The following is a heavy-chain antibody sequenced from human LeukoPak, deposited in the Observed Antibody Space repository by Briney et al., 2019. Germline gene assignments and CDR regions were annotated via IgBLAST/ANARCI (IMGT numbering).Heavy chain of an antibody. V-gene: IGHV1-46*01. CDR2: STPNDGRP. CDR1: GYTFTTYY. CDR3: ARHQIQVRFMVGRFDY. D-gene: IGHD3-10*02. Sequence: GASVKVSCKTSGYTFTTYYIHWIRQAPGQGLEWMGGSTPNDGRPTYAQKFQGRVTVTMDTATSTVYMELGSLESDDTAIYYCARHQIQVRFMVGRFDYWGQGTLVSVSS. J-gene: IGHJ4*02.